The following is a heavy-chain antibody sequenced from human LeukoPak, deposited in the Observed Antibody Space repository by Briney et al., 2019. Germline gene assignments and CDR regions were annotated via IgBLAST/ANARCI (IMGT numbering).Heavy chain of an antibody. J-gene: IGHJ4*02. CDR3: ARVSVLYDFWSGYYDY. V-gene: IGHV3-7*01. D-gene: IGHD3-3*01. Sequence: GGSLRLSCAASGFTFSSYWMSWVRQAPGKGLEWVANIKQDGSEKYYVDSVKGRFTISRDNAKNSLYLQMNSLRAEDTAVYYCARVSVLYDFWSGYYDYWGQGTLVTVSS. CDR2: IKQDGSEK. CDR1: GFTFSSYW.